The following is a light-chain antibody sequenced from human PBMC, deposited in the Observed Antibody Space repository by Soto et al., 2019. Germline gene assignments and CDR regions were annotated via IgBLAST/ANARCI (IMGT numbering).Light chain of an antibody. CDR1: QSLLHSNGYNY. J-gene: IGKJ4*01. CDR3: MQALQTPS. V-gene: IGKV2-28*01. CDR2: LGS. Sequence: ESVMTQSPLSLSVTPGEPASISCRSSQSLLHSNGYNYLDWYLQKPGQSPQLLIYLGSFRAAGVPDRFSGSGSGTDFTLKISRVEAADVVVYYCMQALQTPSFGGGTKVEIK.